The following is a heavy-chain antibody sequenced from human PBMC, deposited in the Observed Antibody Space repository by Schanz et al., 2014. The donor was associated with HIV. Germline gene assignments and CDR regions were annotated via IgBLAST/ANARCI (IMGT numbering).Heavy chain of an antibody. V-gene: IGHV4-31*03. J-gene: IGHJ2*01. CDR2: IYYSGNT. CDR3: AREDVSNWSFDL. D-gene: IGHD3-10*02. CDR1: SGSISSGGYY. Sequence: QVQLQESGPGLVKPSQTLSLTCKVSSGSISSGGYYWSWIRQHPGKGLEWIGYIYYSGNTHYNPSLRGRLTISVDTSKNQFSLEVNSVTAADTAVYYCAREDVSNWSFDLWGRGTLVSVSS.